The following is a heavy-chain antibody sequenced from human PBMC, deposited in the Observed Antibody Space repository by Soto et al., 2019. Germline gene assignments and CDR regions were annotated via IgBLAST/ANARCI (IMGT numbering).Heavy chain of an antibody. Sequence: EASVKVSCKASGYTFTCYYMHWVRQAPGQGLEWMGWINPNSGGTNYAQKFQGRVTMTRDTSISTAYMELSRLRSDDTAVYYCARKSSIAAAGTALDYWGQGTLVTVS. J-gene: IGHJ4*02. CDR2: INPNSGGT. CDR1: GYTFTCYY. D-gene: IGHD6-13*01. CDR3: ARKSSIAAAGTALDY. V-gene: IGHV1-2*02.